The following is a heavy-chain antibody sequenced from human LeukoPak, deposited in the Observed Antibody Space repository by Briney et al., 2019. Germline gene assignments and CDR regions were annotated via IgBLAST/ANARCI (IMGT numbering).Heavy chain of an antibody. CDR1: GFTFDDYA. CDR2: ISWNSGSI. Sequence: GRSLRLSCAASGFTFDDYAMHWVRQAPGKGLEWVSGISWNSGSIGYADSVKGRFTISRDNAKNSLYLQMNSLRAEDTALYYCAKVMHRDGYNNPLFDYWGQGTLVTVSS. D-gene: IGHD5-24*01. J-gene: IGHJ4*02. CDR3: AKVMHRDGYNNPLFDY. V-gene: IGHV3-9*01.